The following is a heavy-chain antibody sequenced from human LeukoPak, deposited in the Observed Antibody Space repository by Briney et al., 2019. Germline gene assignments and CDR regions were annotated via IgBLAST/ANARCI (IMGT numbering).Heavy chain of an antibody. Sequence: GGSLRLSCAASGFTVSSNYMSWVRQAPGKGLEWVSVIYSGGSTYYADSVKGRFTISRDNSKNTLYLQMNSLRAEDTAVYYCAKDRYFDSSGYPPLWYFDLWGRGTLVTVSS. D-gene: IGHD3-22*01. CDR1: GFTVSSNY. J-gene: IGHJ2*01. CDR2: IYSGGST. CDR3: AKDRYFDSSGYPPLWYFDL. V-gene: IGHV3-53*01.